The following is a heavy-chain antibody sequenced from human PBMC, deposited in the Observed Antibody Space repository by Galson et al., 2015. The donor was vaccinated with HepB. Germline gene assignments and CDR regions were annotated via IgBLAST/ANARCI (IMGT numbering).Heavy chain of an antibody. D-gene: IGHD3-3*01. CDR2: VYYTGKT. J-gene: IGHJ5*02. V-gene: IGHV4-39*01. CDR3: ARHPDRITMAGVIIYNWFDA. Sequence: ETLSLTCTVSGGSVNINSFYWAWIRQPPGKGPEWIGSVYYTGKTHYKPSLKSRIAISVDASKNQFSLKMFAVAAADTAVYYCARHPDRITMAGVIIYNWFDAWGQGTLVTVSS. CDR1: GGSVNINSFY.